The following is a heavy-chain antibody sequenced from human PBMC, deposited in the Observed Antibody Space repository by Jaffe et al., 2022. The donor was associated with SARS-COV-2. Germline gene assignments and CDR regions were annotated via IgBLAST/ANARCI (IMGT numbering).Heavy chain of an antibody. V-gene: IGHV3-23*01. D-gene: IGHD6-6*01. Sequence: EVQLLESGGGLVQPGGSLRLSCAASGFTFSSYAMSWVRQAPGKGLEWVSAISGSGGSTYYADSVKGRFTISRDNSKNTLYLQMNSLRAEDTAVYYCAKRSIAARPVITGPSLTYYYGMDVWGQGTTVTVSS. J-gene: IGHJ6*02. CDR2: ISGSGGST. CDR1: GFTFSSYA. CDR3: AKRSIAARPVITGPSLTYYYGMDV.